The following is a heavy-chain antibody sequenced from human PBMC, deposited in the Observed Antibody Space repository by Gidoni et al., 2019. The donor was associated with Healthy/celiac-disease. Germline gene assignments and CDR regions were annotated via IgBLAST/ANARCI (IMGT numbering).Heavy chain of an antibody. Sequence: QVQLVESGGGVVQPGRSLRLSCAASGFTFRSYGMHWVRQAPGKGLEWVAVIWYDGSNKYYADSVKGRFTISRDNSKNTLYLQMNSLRAEDTAVYYCAREGIAAAATGWFDPWGQGTLVTVSS. CDR1: GFTFRSYG. D-gene: IGHD6-13*01. CDR3: AREGIAAAATGWFDP. CDR2: IWYDGSNK. J-gene: IGHJ5*02. V-gene: IGHV3-33*01.